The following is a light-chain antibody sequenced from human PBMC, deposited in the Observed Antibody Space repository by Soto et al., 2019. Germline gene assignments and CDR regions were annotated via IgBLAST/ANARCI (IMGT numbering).Light chain of an antibody. CDR1: QGISSA. CDR2: YAS. J-gene: IGKJ4*01. CDR3: QQFNSYPLT. V-gene: IGKV1-13*02. Sequence: AIQLTQSPSSLSASVGDRVTITCRASQGISSALAWYQQKPGEAPKLLIYYASSLESGVTSRFSGSGSGTDFTLTISSLQPEDFATYYCQQFNSYPLTFGGGTKVEIK.